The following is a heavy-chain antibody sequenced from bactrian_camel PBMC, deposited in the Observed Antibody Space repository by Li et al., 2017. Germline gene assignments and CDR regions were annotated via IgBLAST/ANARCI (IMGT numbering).Heavy chain of an antibody. Sequence: VQLVESGGGSVQVGESLKLSCAASGDTYSSRCMGWFRQAPGKEREGVAAVDSDGRASYADSVKGRFTISKDNAKNMVYLQMNNLTTEDTAMYSCAAGRLEGCYDGSWLPQIHGDFKYWGQGTQVTVS. CDR3: AAGRLEGCYDGSWLPQIHGDFKY. CDR2: VDSDGRA. D-gene: IGHD2*01. J-gene: IGHJ4*01. CDR1: GDTYSSRC. V-gene: IGHV3S53*01.